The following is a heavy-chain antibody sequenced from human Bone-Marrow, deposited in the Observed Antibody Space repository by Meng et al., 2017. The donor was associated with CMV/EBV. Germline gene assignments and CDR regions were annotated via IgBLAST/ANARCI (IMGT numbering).Heavy chain of an antibody. CDR1: GFTFSSYA. Sequence: GESLKISCAASGFTFSSYAMHWVRQAPGKGLEWVAVISYDGSNKYYADSVKSRFTISRDNSKNTPYLQMNSLRAEDTAVYYCARPGEFWVCLGPFDYWGQGTLVTVSS. D-gene: IGHD3-16*01. V-gene: IGHV3-30*04. J-gene: IGHJ4*02. CDR3: ARPGEFWVCLGPFDY. CDR2: ISYDGSNK.